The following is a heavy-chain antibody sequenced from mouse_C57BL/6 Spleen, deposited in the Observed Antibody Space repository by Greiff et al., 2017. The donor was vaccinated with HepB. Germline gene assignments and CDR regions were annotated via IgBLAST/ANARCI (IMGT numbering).Heavy chain of an antibody. Sequence: EVQLQQSGVELVKPGASVKLSCTASGFNIKDYYMHWVKQRTEQGLEWIGRIDPEDGETKYAPKFQGKATITADTSSNTAYLQLSSLTSEDTAVYYCASESLYGSISWLAYWGQGTLVTVSA. D-gene: IGHD1-1*01. V-gene: IGHV14-2*01. J-gene: IGHJ3*01. CDR3: ASESLYGSISWLAY. CDR1: GFNIKDYY. CDR2: IDPEDGET.